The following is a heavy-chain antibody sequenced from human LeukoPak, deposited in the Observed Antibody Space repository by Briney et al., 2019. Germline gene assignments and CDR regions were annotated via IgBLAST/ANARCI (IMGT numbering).Heavy chain of an antibody. D-gene: IGHD4-17*01. CDR3: AREAYGDYEPTLFDY. V-gene: IGHV1-2*02. CDR1: GYTFTGYY. CDR2: INPNSGGT. Sequence: ASVRVSCKASGYTFTGYYMYWVRQAPGQGLEWMGWINPNSGGTNYAQKFQGRVTMTRDTSISTAYMELSRLRSDDTAVYYCAREAYGDYEPTLFDYWGQGTLVTVSS. J-gene: IGHJ4*02.